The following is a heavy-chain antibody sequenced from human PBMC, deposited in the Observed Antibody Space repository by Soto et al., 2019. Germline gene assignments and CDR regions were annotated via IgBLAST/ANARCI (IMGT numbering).Heavy chain of an antibody. CDR1: GFTFTSYW. Sequence: EVQLVESGGGLVQPGGSLRISCAASGFTFTSYWMHWVRQTPGKGLVWVSRINTVGSTTAYADSVKGRFTISRDNAKNTGYLQMNSLRAEDMDVYYCARGGGNGEAGGMYWGQGTLVTDSS. CDR3: ARGGGNGEAGGMY. D-gene: IGHD3-16*01. J-gene: IGHJ4*02. CDR2: INTVGSTT. V-gene: IGHV3-74*01.